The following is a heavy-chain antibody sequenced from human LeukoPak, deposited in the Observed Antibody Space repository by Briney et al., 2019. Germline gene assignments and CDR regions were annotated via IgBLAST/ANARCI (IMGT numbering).Heavy chain of an antibody. CDR3: ARDVVVVVATDSNFNY. CDR2: ISTSSSYI. J-gene: IGHJ4*02. V-gene: IGHV3-21*01. D-gene: IGHD2-15*01. CDR1: GFTFRRYS. Sequence: GGSLRLSCAASGFTFRRYSTNWVRRAPGKGLEWVSSISTSSSYIYYADSVKGRFTISRDNARNSLYLQMNSLRAEDTAVYYCARDVVVVVATDSNFNYWGQGTLVTVSS.